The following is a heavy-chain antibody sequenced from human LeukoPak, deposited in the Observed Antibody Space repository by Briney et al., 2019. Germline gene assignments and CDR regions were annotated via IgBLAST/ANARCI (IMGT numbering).Heavy chain of an antibody. CDR1: GGSISSSSYY. Sequence: SETLSLTCSVSGGSISSSSYYWGWIRQPPGKGLEWVGSVFHSGNTYYNPSLKSRLTISADTSKNQFSLTLTSVTAADTAVYYCARDRSVGVLPAPPFDFWGQGTLVTVSS. J-gene: IGHJ4*02. D-gene: IGHD6-6*01. CDR3: ARDRSVGVLPAPPFDF. CDR2: VFHSGNT. V-gene: IGHV4-39*07.